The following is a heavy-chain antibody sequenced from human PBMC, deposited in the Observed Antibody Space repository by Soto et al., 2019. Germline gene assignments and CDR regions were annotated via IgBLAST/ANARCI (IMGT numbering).Heavy chain of an antibody. Sequence: GASVKVSCKASGGTFSSYAISWVRQAPGQGLEWMGGIIPIFGTANYAQKFQGRVTITADESTSTAYMELSSLRSEDTAVYYCARAYYYDSSGYYFRYWGQGTLVPVSS. D-gene: IGHD3-22*01. CDR3: ARAYYYDSSGYYFRY. CDR2: IIPIFGTA. J-gene: IGHJ4*02. V-gene: IGHV1-69*13. CDR1: GGTFSSYA.